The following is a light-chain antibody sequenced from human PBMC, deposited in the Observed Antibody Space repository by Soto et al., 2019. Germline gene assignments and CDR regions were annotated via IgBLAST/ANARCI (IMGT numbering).Light chain of an antibody. CDR2: GNH. Sequence: PPPPSVSETPGQRVTISCSGTNSNIGRNYVCWYQQLPGTAPNLLIYGNHQRPSGVPDRFSVSKSGTSASLAISGLRSEDEAESYCLGWYASLSGYVFGPGTKLTVL. CDR1: NSNIGRNY. J-gene: IGLJ1*01. CDR3: LGWYASLSGYV. V-gene: IGLV1-47*02.